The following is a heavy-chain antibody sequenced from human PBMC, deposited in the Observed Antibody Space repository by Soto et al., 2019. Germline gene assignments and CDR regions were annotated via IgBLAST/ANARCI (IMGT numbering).Heavy chain of an antibody. CDR1: GFTFSSYA. Sequence: GGSLRLSCAASGFTFSSYAMHWVRQAPGKGLEWVAVISYDGSNKYYADSVKGRFTISRDNSKNTLYLQMNSLRAGDTAVYYCARDSRAWELLAGMDVWGQGTTVTVSS. CDR2: ISYDGSNK. CDR3: ARDSRAWELLAGMDV. J-gene: IGHJ6*02. D-gene: IGHD1-26*01. V-gene: IGHV3-30-3*01.